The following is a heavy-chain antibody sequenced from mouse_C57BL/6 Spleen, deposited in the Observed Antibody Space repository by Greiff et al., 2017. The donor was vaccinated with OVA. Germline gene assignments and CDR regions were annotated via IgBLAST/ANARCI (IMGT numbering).Heavy chain of an antibody. D-gene: IGHD1-1*02. CDR3: ARRWLGYYAMDY. CDR2: IDPYDSYT. Sequence: QVQLQQSGAELVKPGASVKLSCKASGYTFTSYWMQWVKQRPGQGLEWIGKIDPYDSYTNYKQKFKGKATLTVDTSSSTAYMQLSSLTSEDSAVYYCARRWLGYYAMDYWGQGTSVTVSS. J-gene: IGHJ4*01. CDR1: GYTFTSYW. V-gene: IGHV1-50*01.